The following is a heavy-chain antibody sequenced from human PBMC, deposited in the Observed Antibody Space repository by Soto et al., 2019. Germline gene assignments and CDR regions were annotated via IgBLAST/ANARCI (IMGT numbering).Heavy chain of an antibody. J-gene: IGHJ6*02. D-gene: IGHD1-26*01. CDR1: GFTFGDHY. CDR3: GKGRSYYYYYGVDV. Sequence: PGGSLRLSCAVSGFTFGDHYMGWVRQAPGKGLEWVSDIIDSGGSTYYADAVKGRFTISRDNSKSTLYLQMNSLRAEDTAVYYCGKGRSYYYYYGVDVWGQGTTVTVSS. V-gene: IGHV3-23*01. CDR2: IIDSGGST.